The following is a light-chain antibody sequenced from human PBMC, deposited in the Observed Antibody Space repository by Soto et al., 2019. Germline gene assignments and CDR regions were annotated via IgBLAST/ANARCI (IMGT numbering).Light chain of an antibody. Sequence: GDRATITCRASQGIGSYLAWYHKKQGEAPKLLIFAASTLQSGVPSRLSGSGSGTEFTITISSMKNDDFETYYCQQYNSYTGTFGQGTKVDIK. J-gene: IGKJ1*01. CDR1: QGIGSY. CDR3: QQYNSYTGT. V-gene: IGKV1-9*01. CDR2: AAS.